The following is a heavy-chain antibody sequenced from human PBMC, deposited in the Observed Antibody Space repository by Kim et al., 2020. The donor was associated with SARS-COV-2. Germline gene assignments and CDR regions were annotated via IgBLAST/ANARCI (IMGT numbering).Heavy chain of an antibody. V-gene: IGHV3-23*01. CDR3: AKDGGGGLVSGGYYFYY. CDR2: VSGSGSKT. Sequence: GGSLRLSCTASGFTFDNYAMSWVRQAPGKGLEWVSSVSGSGSKTYYADSVKGRFTISRDNSKNTLYLQMHTLGADDAAVYYCAKDGGGGLVSGGYYFYY. CDR1: GFTFDNYA. J-gene: IGHJ4*01. D-gene: IGHD6-19*01.